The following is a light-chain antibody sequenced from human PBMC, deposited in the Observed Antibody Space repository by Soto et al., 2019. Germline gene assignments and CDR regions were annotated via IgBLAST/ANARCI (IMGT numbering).Light chain of an antibody. V-gene: IGKV3-20*01. CDR1: QTFNSAX. CDR2: SAF. J-gene: IGKJ2*02. CDR3: XXXXXSPCT. Sequence: EIVLTQSPGTLSLSAGERVTLSCKASQTFNSAXFAWHQQKPGQPPRLIIYSAFNRAPGIPDRFSGSGSGTXFTLTXSRLXPXXXXXXXXXXXXXSPCTFGQGTKLEIK.